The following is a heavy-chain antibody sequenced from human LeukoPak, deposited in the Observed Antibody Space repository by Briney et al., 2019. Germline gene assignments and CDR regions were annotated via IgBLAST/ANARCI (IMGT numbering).Heavy chain of an antibody. V-gene: IGHV3-74*01. CDR3: ARPEGSSWSQFDY. J-gene: IGHJ4*02. D-gene: IGHD6-13*01. CDR2: INGDGSTI. CDR1: GFSFSSYW. Sequence: GGSLRLSCAASGFSFSSYWMYWVRQAPGKGLMWVSRINGDGSTINDADSVKGRFTISRDNAKNTLYLQMNSLRAEDTAVYYCARPEGSSWSQFDYWGQGTLVTVSS.